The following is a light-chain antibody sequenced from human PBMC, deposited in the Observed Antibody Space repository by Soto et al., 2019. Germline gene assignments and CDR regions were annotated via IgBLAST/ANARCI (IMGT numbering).Light chain of an antibody. CDR3: QQYGSSPIT. CDR1: QSVNTNY. CDR2: GAS. J-gene: IGKJ5*01. Sequence: EIVLTQSPSTLSLSPGERATLSCRASQSVNTNYLAWYQQKSGQAPRLLIYGASSRATGIPDRFSGSGSGXXFXLTIXRLEPEDFAAYFCQQYGSSPITFGQGTRLEIK. V-gene: IGKV3-20*01.